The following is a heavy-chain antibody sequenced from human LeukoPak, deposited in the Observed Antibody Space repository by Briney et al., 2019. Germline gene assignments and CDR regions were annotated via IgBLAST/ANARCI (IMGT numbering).Heavy chain of an antibody. CDR3: AFAYYDSSGSSDY. D-gene: IGHD3-22*01. Sequence: SVKVSCKASGGTFSSYAISWVRQAPGQGLEWMGRIIPILGIANYAQKFQGRVTITADKSTSTAYMELSSLRSEDTAVYYCAFAYYDSSGSSDYWGQGTLVTVSS. CDR1: GGTFSSYA. J-gene: IGHJ4*02. CDR2: IIPILGIA. V-gene: IGHV1-69*04.